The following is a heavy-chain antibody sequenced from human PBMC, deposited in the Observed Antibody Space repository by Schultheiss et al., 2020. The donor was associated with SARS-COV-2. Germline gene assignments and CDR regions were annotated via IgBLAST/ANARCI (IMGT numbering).Heavy chain of an antibody. V-gene: IGHV1-2*02. CDR2: INPNSGGT. D-gene: IGHD6-13*01. Sequence: ASVKVSCKASGYTFTSYAMHWVRQAPGQRLEWMGWINPNSGGTNYAQKFQGRVTMTRDTSISTAYMELSRLRSDDTAVYYCAKGQQLESRLDYWGQGTLVTVSS. J-gene: IGHJ4*02. CDR3: AKGQQLESRLDY. CDR1: GYTFTSYA.